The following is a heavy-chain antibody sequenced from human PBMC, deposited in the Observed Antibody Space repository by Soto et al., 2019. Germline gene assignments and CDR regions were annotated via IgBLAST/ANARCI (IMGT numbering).Heavy chain of an antibody. D-gene: IGHD2-15*01. CDR1: GYTFTSYG. Sequence: QVQLVQSGAEVKKPGASVKVSCKASGYTFTSYGISWVRQAPGQGLEWMGWISAYNGNTNYAQKLQGRVTMTTDTSTSTASMELRSLRSDDTAVYYCARVVATTWDYSYGMDVWGQGTTVTVSS. V-gene: IGHV1-18*01. CDR3: ARVVATTWDYSYGMDV. CDR2: ISAYNGNT. J-gene: IGHJ6*02.